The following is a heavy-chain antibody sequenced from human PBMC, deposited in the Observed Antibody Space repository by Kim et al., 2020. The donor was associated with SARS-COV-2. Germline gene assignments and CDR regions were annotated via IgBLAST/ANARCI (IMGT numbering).Heavy chain of an antibody. V-gene: IGHV4-39*07. D-gene: IGHD5-12*01. Sequence: SETLSLTCTVSGGSISSSSHYWGWIRQPPGKGLEWIGSIYFSGNTYYNPSLKSRVTISIDTSRRQLSLKVTSVTAADTALHYCARGKVSTTDYFDDWGQG. J-gene: IGHJ4*02. CDR1: GGSISSSSHY. CDR2: IYFSGNT. CDR3: ARGKVSTTDYFDD.